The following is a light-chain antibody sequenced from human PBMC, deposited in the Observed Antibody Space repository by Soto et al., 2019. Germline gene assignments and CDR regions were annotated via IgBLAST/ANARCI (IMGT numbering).Light chain of an antibody. Sequence: EIGFTQSPGTLSLSPGERATLSFMASQSVSSTYLAWYQQKPGQAPRLLIYAASSRATGIPDRFSGSGSGTDFTLTISRLEPEDFAVYYCQHYGSSPETLGQGTKVDIK. CDR1: QSVSSTY. CDR3: QHYGSSPET. CDR2: AAS. V-gene: IGKV3-20*01. J-gene: IGKJ1*01.